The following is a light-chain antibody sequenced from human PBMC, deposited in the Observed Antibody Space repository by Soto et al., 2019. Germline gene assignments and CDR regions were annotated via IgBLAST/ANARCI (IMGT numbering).Light chain of an antibody. Sequence: DIQMTQSPSSLSASVGGGVTITCRASQSISSFLNWYQQKPGKAPKLLIYAASSLQSGVSSRFSGRGSGTDFTLTISSLQPEDFATYYCQQYNSYWTFGQGTKVDIK. CDR2: AAS. J-gene: IGKJ1*01. V-gene: IGKV1-39*01. CDR1: QSISSF. CDR3: QQYNSYWT.